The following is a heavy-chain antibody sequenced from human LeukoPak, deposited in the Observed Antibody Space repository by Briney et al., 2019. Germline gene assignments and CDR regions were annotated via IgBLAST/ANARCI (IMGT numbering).Heavy chain of an antibody. CDR1: GFTFSSYS. CDR3: ASYNPYYYDTSGYYSPPLFDY. D-gene: IGHD3-22*01. Sequence: TGGSLRLSCAASGFTFSSYSMNWVRQAPGKGLEWVSSISSSSSYIYYADSVKGRFTISRDNAKNSLYLQRNSLRAEDTAVYYCASYNPYYYDTSGYYSPPLFDYWGQGTLVTVSS. J-gene: IGHJ4*02. CDR2: ISSSSSYI. V-gene: IGHV3-21*01.